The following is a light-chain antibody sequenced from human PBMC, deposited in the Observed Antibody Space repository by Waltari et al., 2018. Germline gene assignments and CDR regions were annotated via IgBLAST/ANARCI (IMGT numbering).Light chain of an antibody. CDR3: SSYAGSNNGHYV. Sequence: QSALTQPPSASGSPGQSVTISCTGTSSDVGGYNYVSWYQQHPGKAPKLLIYEVSKRPSGVPDRFSGAKSGTTASLAVSGLQAEDEADYYCSSYAGSNNGHYVFGTGTKVTVL. CDR2: EVS. J-gene: IGLJ1*01. CDR1: SSDVGGYNY. V-gene: IGLV2-8*01.